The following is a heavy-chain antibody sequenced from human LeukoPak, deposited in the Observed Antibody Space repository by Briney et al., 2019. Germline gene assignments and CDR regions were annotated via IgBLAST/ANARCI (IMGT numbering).Heavy chain of an antibody. D-gene: IGHD3-10*02. CDR3: ARDGRMFGRENWRALDY. CDR2: INPNSGGT. J-gene: IGHJ4*02. Sequence: ASVKVSCKASGYTFTGYYMHWVRQAPGQGLEWMGWINPNSGGTNYAQKFQGRVTMTRDTSISTAYMELSRLRSDDTAVYYCARDGRMFGRENWRALDYWGQGTLVTVSS. CDR1: GYTFTGYY. V-gene: IGHV1-2*02.